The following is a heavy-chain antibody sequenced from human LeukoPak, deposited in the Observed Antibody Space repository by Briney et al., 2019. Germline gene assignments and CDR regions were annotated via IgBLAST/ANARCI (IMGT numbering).Heavy chain of an antibody. V-gene: IGHV3-30*02. D-gene: IGHD3-22*01. CDR2: IRYDGNSN. Sequence: GGSLRLSCAASGFTFRSYGMHWVRQAPGKGLEWVAFIRYDGNSNYYADSVKGRFTISRDNSRSTLYLQMNSLRAEDTAVYYCAKEEVISGNHGVYFDYWGQGTLVTVS. CDR1: GFTFRSYG. CDR3: AKEEVISGNHGVYFDY. J-gene: IGHJ4*02.